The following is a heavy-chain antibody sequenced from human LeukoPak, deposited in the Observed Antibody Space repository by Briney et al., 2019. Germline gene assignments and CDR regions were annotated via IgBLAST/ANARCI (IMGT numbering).Heavy chain of an antibody. V-gene: IGHV3-23*01. D-gene: IGHD6-19*01. Sequence: GGSLRLSCAASGFTFSTYAMSWVRQAPGKGLEWVSSISGSGGSTYYADSVKGRFTISKDNSKNTLYLQMNSLRAEDTAVYYCAKLGSGWSTPFDYWGQGTLVTVS. CDR3: AKLGSGWSTPFDY. CDR2: ISGSGGST. J-gene: IGHJ4*02. CDR1: GFTFSTYA.